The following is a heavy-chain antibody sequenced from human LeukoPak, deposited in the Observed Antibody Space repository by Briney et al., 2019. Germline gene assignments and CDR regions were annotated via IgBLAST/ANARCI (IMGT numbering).Heavy chain of an antibody. CDR1: GFTLSTHW. V-gene: IGHV3-7*01. CDR3: AKLHYDILTGYFPDAFDI. CDR2: INQDGSSK. J-gene: IGHJ3*02. Sequence: GGSLRLSCVASGFTLSTHWMSWVRQAPGKGLEWVANINQDGSSKYYVDSVKGRFTISRDNAKNSLYLQMNSLRAEDTAVFYCAKLHYDILTGYFPDAFDIWGQGTMVTVSS. D-gene: IGHD3-9*01.